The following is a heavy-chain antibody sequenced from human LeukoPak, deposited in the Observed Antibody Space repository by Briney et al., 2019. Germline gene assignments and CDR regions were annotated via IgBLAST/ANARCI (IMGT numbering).Heavy chain of an antibody. V-gene: IGHV3-21*01. CDR1: GFTFSRNV. CDR3: ARVLAGSYYYYYALDV. D-gene: IGHD6-19*01. J-gene: IGHJ6*02. CDR2: ISSRNSYI. Sequence: GGSLRLSCAASGFTFSRNVMHWVRQAPGKGLEWVSCISSRNSYIYYADSVKGRFTISRDDAKNSLYLQMNSLRAEDTAVYYCARVLAGSYYYYYALDVWGQGTTVTVSS.